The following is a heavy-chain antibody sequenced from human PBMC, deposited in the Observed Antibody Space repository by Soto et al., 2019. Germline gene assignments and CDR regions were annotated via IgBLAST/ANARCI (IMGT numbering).Heavy chain of an antibody. CDR2: ISGGSGDST. CDR3: AKNQPSWATRAAFDY. D-gene: IGHD2-2*01. J-gene: IGHJ4*02. Sequence: PGGSLSLSCAASGFTFSNYAMNWVRQAPGKGLEWVSGISGGSGDSTFYADSVKGRFTISRDNSKNTLHLQMNSLRTEDTAVYYCAKNQPSWATRAAFDYWGQGTLVTVSS. CDR1: GFTFSNYA. V-gene: IGHV3-23*01.